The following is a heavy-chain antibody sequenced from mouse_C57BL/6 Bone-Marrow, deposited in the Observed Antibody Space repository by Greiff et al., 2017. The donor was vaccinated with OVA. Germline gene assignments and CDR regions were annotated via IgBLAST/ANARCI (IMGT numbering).Heavy chain of an antibody. D-gene: IGHD2-3*01. V-gene: IGHV1-15*01. CDR3: TREGWLPYYFDY. Sequence: VQLQQSGAELVRPGASVTLSCKASGYTFTDYEMHWVKQTPVHGLAWIGAIDPETGGTAYNQKFKGKAILTADKSSSTAYMELRSLTSEDSAVYYCTREGWLPYYFDYWGQGTTLTVSS. CDR1: GYTFTDYE. J-gene: IGHJ2*01. CDR2: IDPETGGT.